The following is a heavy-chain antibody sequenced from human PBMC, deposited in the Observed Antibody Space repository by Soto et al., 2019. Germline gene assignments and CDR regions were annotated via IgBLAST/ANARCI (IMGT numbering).Heavy chain of an antibody. D-gene: IGHD6-13*01. Sequence: LRLSCAASGFTFSSYGMHWVRQAPGKGLEWVAVISYDGSNKYYADSVKGRFTISRDNSKNTLYLQMNSLRAEDTAVYYCAKGDSSSWPLYYYYGMDVWGQGTTVTVSS. V-gene: IGHV3-30*18. J-gene: IGHJ6*02. CDR3: AKGDSSSWPLYYYYGMDV. CDR2: ISYDGSNK. CDR1: GFTFSSYG.